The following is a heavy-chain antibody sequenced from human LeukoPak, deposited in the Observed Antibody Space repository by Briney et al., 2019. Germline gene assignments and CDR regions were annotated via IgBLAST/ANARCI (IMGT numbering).Heavy chain of an antibody. D-gene: IGHD3-9*01. J-gene: IGHJ4*02. CDR3: ARVIRTTGYYSNPKRGSFDF. CDR2: IYSSGST. V-gene: IGHV4-39*01. CDR1: GGSISSSHHY. Sequence: SETLSLTCAVSGGSISSSHHYWGWIRQPPGTGLEWIGSIYSSGSTYYNPSLRTRVTISVDTSKNQFSLKLSSVTAADTAVYYCARVIRTTGYYSNPKRGSFDFWGQGALVPVSS.